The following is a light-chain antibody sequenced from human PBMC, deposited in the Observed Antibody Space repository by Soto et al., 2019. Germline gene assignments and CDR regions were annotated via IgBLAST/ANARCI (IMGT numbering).Light chain of an antibody. CDR3: SSYTTLITVV. Sequence: QSALTQPPSASGSPGQSVTISCTGTSSDVGTYDYVSWYQQHPGKAPKLMIYEVTKRPSGVPDRFSGSKSGNTASLTVSGLQSEDEADYYCSSYTTLITVVFGGGTQLTVL. CDR2: EVT. V-gene: IGLV2-8*01. CDR1: SSDVGTYDY. J-gene: IGLJ7*01.